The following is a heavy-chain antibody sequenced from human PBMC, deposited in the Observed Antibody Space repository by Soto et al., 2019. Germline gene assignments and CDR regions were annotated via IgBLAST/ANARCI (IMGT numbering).Heavy chain of an antibody. Sequence: PGGSLRLSCAASRFTFSSYSMNWVRQAPGKGLEWVSSISSSSSYIYYADSVKGRFTISRDNAKNSLYLQMNSLRAEDTAVYYCARDVLLGWFDPWGQGTLVTVSS. CDR2: ISSSSSYI. CDR1: RFTFSSYS. CDR3: ARDVLLGWFDP. J-gene: IGHJ5*02. V-gene: IGHV3-21*01.